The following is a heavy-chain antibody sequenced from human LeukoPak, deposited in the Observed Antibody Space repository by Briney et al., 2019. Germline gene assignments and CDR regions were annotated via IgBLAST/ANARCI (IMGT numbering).Heavy chain of an antibody. CDR2: IKSDGRST. Sequence: GSLRLSCAASGFTFSDYWMYWVRQAPGKGLVWVSHIKSDGRSTTYADSVKGRFTISRDNAKNTLYLQMNSLRGEDTAVYYCATLQVPGSPFGYWGQGTLVTVSS. V-gene: IGHV3-74*01. J-gene: IGHJ4*02. D-gene: IGHD1-1*01. CDR1: GFTFSDYW. CDR3: ATLQVPGSPFGY.